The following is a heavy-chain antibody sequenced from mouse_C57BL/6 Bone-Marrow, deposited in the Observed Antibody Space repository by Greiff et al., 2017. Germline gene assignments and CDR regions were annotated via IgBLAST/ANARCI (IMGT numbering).Heavy chain of an antibody. CDR3: ARYPFTTVVATRYFDV. CDR1: GYSITSDY. CDR2: ISYSGST. J-gene: IGHJ1*03. Sequence: DVKLQESGPGLAKPSQTLSLTCSVTGYSITSDYWNWIRKFPGNKLEYMGYISYSGSTYYNPSLKSRISITRDTSKNQYYLQLNSVTTEDTATYYCARYPFTTVVATRYFDVWGTGTTVTVSS. V-gene: IGHV3-8*01. D-gene: IGHD1-1*01.